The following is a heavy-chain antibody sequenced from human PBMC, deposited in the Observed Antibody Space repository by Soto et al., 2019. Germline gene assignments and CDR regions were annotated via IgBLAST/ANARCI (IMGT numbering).Heavy chain of an antibody. D-gene: IGHD1-1*01. Sequence: QVQLVQSGAEVKKPGSSVKVSCKAPGDTFDDYTLTWVRQAPGQGLEWMGRIVPILVVPNYAQNFQGRLTITADKSTSTAYMELSSLRFEDTAVYYCARVGRTTGTMSWWFDPWGQGILVTVSS. CDR2: IVPILVVP. V-gene: IGHV1-69*02. CDR1: GDTFDDYT. CDR3: ARVGRTTGTMSWWFDP. J-gene: IGHJ5*02.